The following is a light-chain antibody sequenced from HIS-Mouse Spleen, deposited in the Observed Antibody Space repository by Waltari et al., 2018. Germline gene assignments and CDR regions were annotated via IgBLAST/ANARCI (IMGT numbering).Light chain of an antibody. Sequence: AIRMTQSPSSLSASTGDRVTITCRASQGISSYLAWYQQKPGKAPKRLIYAASTLQSGVPSRFSGSGSGTDFTLTISCLQSEDFATYYCQQYYSYPYTFGLGTKLEIK. CDR2: AAS. J-gene: IGKJ2*01. CDR3: QQYYSYPYT. CDR1: QGISSY. V-gene: IGKV1-8*01.